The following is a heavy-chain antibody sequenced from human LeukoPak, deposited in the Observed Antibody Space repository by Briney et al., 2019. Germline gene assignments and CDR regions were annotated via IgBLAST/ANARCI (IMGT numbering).Heavy chain of an antibody. D-gene: IGHD3-3*01. CDR2: ISAYNGNT. CDR1: GYTFTSYG. Sequence: ASVKVSCKASGYTFTSYGISWVRQAPGQGLEWMGWISAYNGNTNYAQKLQGRVTMTTDTSTSTAYMELRSLRSDDTAVYYCARDDPYYDFWSGYYFYFDYWGQGTLVTVSS. CDR3: ARDDPYYDFWSGYYFYFDY. J-gene: IGHJ4*02. V-gene: IGHV1-18*01.